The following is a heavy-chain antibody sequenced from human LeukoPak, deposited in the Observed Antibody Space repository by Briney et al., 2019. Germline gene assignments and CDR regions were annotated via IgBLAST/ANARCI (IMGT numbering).Heavy chain of an antibody. Sequence: PGGSLKLSCAASGFTFSSYSMNWVRQAPGKGLEWVSSISSTGSYIYYADSVKGRFTIFSDNAKKSLFLQINSLRAEDTAVYFCARDRITMIVENAFDIWGQGTMVIVSS. CDR1: GFTFSSYS. V-gene: IGHV3-21*01. D-gene: IGHD3-22*01. J-gene: IGHJ3*02. CDR3: ARDRITMIVENAFDI. CDR2: ISSTGSYI.